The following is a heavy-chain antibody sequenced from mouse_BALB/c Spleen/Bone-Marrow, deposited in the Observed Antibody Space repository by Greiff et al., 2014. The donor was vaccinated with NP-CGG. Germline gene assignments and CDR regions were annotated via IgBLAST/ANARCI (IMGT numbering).Heavy chain of an antibody. CDR3: ARYYYGFLDY. J-gene: IGHJ2*01. D-gene: IGHD1-2*01. Sequence: VMLVESGPGLVAPSQSLSITCTVSGFPLTSYGVHWVRQPPGKGLEWLGVIWAGGSTNYNSTLMSRLTISKDNSKSQVFLKMNSLQTDDTAMYYCARYYYGFLDYWGQGTTLTVSS. V-gene: IGHV2-9*02. CDR2: IWAGGST. CDR1: GFPLTSYG.